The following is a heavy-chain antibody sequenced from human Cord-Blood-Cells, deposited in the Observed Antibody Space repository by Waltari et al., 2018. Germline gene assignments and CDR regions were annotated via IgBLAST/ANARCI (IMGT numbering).Heavy chain of an antibody. Sequence: QVQLQESGPGLVKPSETLSLTCTVSGGPISSPYWSWIRQPPGKGLEWIGYIYYSGSTNYNPSLKSRVTISVDTSKNQFSLKLSSVTAADTAVYYCAREEQLVGMDVWGQGTTVTVSS. V-gene: IGHV4-59*11. D-gene: IGHD6-6*01. CDR1: GGPISSPY. CDR2: IYYSGST. J-gene: IGHJ6*02. CDR3: AREEQLVGMDV.